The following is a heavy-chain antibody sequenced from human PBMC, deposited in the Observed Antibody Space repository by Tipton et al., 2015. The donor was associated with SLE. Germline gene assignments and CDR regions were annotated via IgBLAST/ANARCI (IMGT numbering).Heavy chain of an antibody. V-gene: IGHV3-11*05. D-gene: IGHD3-10*01. Sequence: FTFSRDNAKKSLYLQMNSLRAEDTAVYYCARVLDGGSAPAAFDIWGQGTMVTVSS. CDR3: ARVLDGGSAPAAFDI. J-gene: IGHJ3*02.